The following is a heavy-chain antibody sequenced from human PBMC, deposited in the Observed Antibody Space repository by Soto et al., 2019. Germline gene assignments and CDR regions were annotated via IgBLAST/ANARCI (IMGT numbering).Heavy chain of an antibody. CDR2: IYYSGST. CDR1: GGSISSGGYY. Sequence: SETLSLTCTVSGGSISSGGYYWSWIRQHPGKGLEWIGYIYYSGSTYYNPSLKSRVTISVDTSKNQFSLKPSSVTAADTAVYYCARGRSVAQGLDYWGQGTLVTVSS. V-gene: IGHV4-31*03. J-gene: IGHJ4*02. CDR3: ARGRSVAQGLDY.